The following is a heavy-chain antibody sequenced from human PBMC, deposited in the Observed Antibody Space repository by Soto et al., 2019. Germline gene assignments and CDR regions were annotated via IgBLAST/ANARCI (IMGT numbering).Heavy chain of an antibody. CDR2: ISGSGEST. CDR3: AKGGGSCCFDC. Sequence: EVQLLESGGGLVQPGGSLRLSCAASGFTFSNYAMSWVRQAPGKGLEWVSAISGSGESTFYGDSVKGRFTVSRDNSKNTLYLQMSSLGVEDTAEYYCAKGGGSCCFDCWGQGTLVTVSS. CDR1: GFTFSNYA. J-gene: IGHJ4*02. V-gene: IGHV3-23*01. D-gene: IGHD2-15*01.